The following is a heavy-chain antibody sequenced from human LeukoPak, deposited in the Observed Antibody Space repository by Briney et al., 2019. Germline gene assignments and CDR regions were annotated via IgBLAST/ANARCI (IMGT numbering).Heavy chain of an antibody. CDR3: ARVGDPGAFDI. V-gene: IGHV3-7*01. CDR2: IKQDGSEK. Sequence: GGSLRLSCAASGFTFSSYWMSWVRQAPAKGLEWVANIKQDGSEKYYVDSVKGRFTISRDNSKNTLHLQMGSLRSEDMAVYYCARVGDPGAFDIWGQGTVVTVSS. CDR1: GFTFSSYW. J-gene: IGHJ3*02. D-gene: IGHD3-10*01.